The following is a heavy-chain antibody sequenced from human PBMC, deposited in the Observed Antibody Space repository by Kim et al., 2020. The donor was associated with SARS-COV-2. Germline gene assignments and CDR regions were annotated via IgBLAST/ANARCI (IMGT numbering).Heavy chain of an antibody. CDR1: GGSISDYY. Sequence: SETLSLTCTVSGGSISDYYWSWIRQPPGKGLEWIGYIYHSGSTKYNPSLKSRVSISVDTSKNQFSLMLNSVTAADTAVYYCARASYSSTWYYNWLDPWGQGTPVIVSS. D-gene: IGHD6-13*01. V-gene: IGHV4-59*01. J-gene: IGHJ5*02. CDR2: IYHSGST. CDR3: ARASYSSTWYYNWLDP.